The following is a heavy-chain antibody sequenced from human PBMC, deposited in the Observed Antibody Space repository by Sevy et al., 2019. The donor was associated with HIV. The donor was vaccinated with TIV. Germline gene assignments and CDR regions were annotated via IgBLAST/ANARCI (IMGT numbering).Heavy chain of an antibody. CDR2: ISYTSTTI. CDR1: GFTFNTYN. CDR3: ASSDATSRFGYYYFAMDF. Sequence: GGSLRLSSAVSGFTFNTYNMNWVRQAPGKGLEWVSYISYTSTTIYYADSVRSRFTISRDNAKNTLYLQMNSLRDEDTAMYYCASSDATSRFGYYYFAMDFWGQGTSVTVSS. J-gene: IGHJ6*02. D-gene: IGHD3-22*01. V-gene: IGHV3-48*02.